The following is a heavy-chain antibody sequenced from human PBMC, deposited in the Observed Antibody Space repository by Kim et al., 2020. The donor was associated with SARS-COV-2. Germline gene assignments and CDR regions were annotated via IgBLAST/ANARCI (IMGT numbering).Heavy chain of an antibody. V-gene: IGHV3-23*01. D-gene: IGHD3-22*01. J-gene: IGHJ4*02. CDR2: ISGSNGNT. CDR1: GFTFSTHA. CDR3: AKKYYYDTTGNFYMLFDS. Sequence: GGSLRLSCVASGFTFSTHAMNWVRQAPGKGLEWVSGISGSNGNTFYADSVKGRFTISRDNSKNTLYLQLNSLRAEDTALYYCAKKYYYDTTGNFYMLFDSRGQGTLVTVSS.